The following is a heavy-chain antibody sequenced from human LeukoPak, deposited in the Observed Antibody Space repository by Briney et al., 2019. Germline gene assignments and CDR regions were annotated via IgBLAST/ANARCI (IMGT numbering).Heavy chain of an antibody. J-gene: IGHJ1*01. V-gene: IGHV1-46*01. CDR3: ARDLSGWPR. CDR2: INPSGGST. CDR1: GGTFSSYA. Sequence: ASVKVSCKASGGTFSSYAISWVRQAPGQGLEWMGIINPSGGSTSYAQKFQGRVTMTRDMSTSTVYMELSSLRSEDTAVYYCARDLSGWPRWGQGTLVTVSS. D-gene: IGHD6-19*01.